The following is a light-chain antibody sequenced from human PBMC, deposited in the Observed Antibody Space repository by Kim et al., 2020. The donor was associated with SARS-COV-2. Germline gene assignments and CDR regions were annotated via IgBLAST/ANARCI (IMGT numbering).Light chain of an antibody. CDR2: GNN. CDR1: NSNIGSND. CDR3: ATWDDSLNGWV. Sequence: GQRATISCSGSNSNIGSNDVNWYQQLPGTAPKLLISGNNQRPSGVPDRFAGSKSGTSASLAISGLQSEDEADYYCATWDDSLNGWVFGGGTQLTVL. V-gene: IGLV1-44*01. J-gene: IGLJ3*02.